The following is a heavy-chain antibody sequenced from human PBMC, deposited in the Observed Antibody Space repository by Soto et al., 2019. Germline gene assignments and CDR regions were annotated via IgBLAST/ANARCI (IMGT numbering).Heavy chain of an antibody. Sequence: PSETLSLTCAVSGGSISSGDYSWNWIRQPPGKGLEWIGYIYYGGSTYYNPSLQSRVTISVDRSKNQFSLKLSSVTAADTAVYYCARVPDRWGQGTLVTVSS. CDR2: IYYGGST. CDR3: ARVPDR. V-gene: IGHV4-30-2*01. D-gene: IGHD2-2*01. J-gene: IGHJ5*02. CDR1: GGSISSGDYS.